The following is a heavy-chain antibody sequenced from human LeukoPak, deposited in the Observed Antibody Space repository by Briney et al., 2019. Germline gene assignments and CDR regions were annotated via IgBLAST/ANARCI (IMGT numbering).Heavy chain of an antibody. CDR3: ARDAITMVRGDGHYYYMDV. Sequence: SETLSLTCTVSGGYISSYYWSWIRQPAGKGLEWIGRIYTSGSTNYNPSLKSRVTISVDKSKNQFSLKLSSVTAADTAVYYCARDAITMVRGDGHYYYMDVWGKGTTVTVSS. D-gene: IGHD3-10*01. V-gene: IGHV4-4*07. CDR1: GGYISSYY. CDR2: IYTSGST. J-gene: IGHJ6*03.